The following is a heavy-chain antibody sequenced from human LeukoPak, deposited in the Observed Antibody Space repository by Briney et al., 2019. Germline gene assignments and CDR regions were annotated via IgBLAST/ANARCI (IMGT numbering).Heavy chain of an antibody. CDR3: AKAHRYYYYYYMDV. CDR2: IRYDGSNK. CDR1: GFTFSSYG. Sequence: PGGSLRLSCAASGFTFSSYGMHWVRQAPGKGLEWVAFIRYDGSNKYYADSVKGRFTISRDNSKNTLYLQMNSLRAEDTAVYYCAKAHRYYYYYYMDVWGKGTTVTVSS. V-gene: IGHV3-30*02. J-gene: IGHJ6*03.